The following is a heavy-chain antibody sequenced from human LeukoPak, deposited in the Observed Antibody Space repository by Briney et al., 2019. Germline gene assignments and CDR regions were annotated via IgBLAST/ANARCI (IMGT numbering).Heavy chain of an antibody. CDR2: ISGSGGST. CDR3: AKVGGGWFSTFVY. CDR1: GFTFNNYA. Sequence: GGSLRLSCAASGFTFNNYAMSWVRQAPGKGLEWVSGISGSGGSTYFPDSVKGRFTISRDNSKNTLYLQMNSLRAEDTAVYYCAKVGGGWFSTFVYWRQGTLVTVSS. V-gene: IGHV3-23*01. J-gene: IGHJ4*02. D-gene: IGHD6-19*01.